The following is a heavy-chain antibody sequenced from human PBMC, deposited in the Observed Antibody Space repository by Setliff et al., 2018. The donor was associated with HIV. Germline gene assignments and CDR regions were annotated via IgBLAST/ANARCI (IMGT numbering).Heavy chain of an antibody. CDR3: NRDRPSYYDNSGYYLPSKYYYYQNADV. D-gene: IGHD3-22*01. CDR1: GFPFSTFS. Sequence: PGESLKISCAVSGFPFSTFSMIWVRQAPGKGLEWLSYIHSSGTVMNYADSIKGRFSVSRDNIENSLYLQMNSLKTEDTAVYFCNRDRPSYYDNSGYYLPSKYYYYQNADVLGKGTTVTVSS. V-gene: IGHV3-48*04. J-gene: IGHJ6*03. CDR2: IHSSGTVM.